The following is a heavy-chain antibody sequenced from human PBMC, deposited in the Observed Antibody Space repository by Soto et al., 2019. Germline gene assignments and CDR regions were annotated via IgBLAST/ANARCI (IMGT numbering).Heavy chain of an antibody. D-gene: IGHD3-22*01. CDR1: GGTFSSYA. V-gene: IGHV1-69*01. Sequence: QVQLVQSGAEVKKPGSSVKVSCKASGGTFSSYAISWVRQAPGQGLELMGGIIPVFGTANYAQKFQDRVKIIADESTSTTYMELSSLRSEATAAYFGARPSYYDGSGYYSGSHTFYIWGKGTMVTVSS. CDR2: IIPVFGTA. J-gene: IGHJ3*02. CDR3: ARPSYYDGSGYYSGSHTFYI.